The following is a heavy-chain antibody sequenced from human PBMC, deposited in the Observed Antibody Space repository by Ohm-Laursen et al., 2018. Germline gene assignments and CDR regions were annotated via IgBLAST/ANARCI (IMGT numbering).Heavy chain of an antibody. CDR1: GFSLSTARMG. D-gene: IGHD5-18*01. J-gene: IGHJ4*02. CDR3: ARIVGRNNYGDY. CDR2: IFSNDDK. Sequence: TQTLTLTCTVSGFSLSTARMGASWIRQPPGKALEWLAHIFSNDDKSYSTSLKSRLTISKDTSKSQVVLTMTNMDPVDTAIYYCARIVGRNNYGDYWGQGTLVTVSS. V-gene: IGHV2-26*01.